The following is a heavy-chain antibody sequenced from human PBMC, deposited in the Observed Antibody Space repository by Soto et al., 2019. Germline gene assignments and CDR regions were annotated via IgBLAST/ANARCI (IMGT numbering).Heavy chain of an antibody. CDR3: ARDPGVPFWSGNKGSYYYGMDV. D-gene: IGHD3-3*01. J-gene: IGHJ6*02. CDR1: GFTFSSYA. Sequence: PGGSLRLSCAASGFTFSSYAMHWVRQAPGKGLEWVAVISYDGSNKYYADSVKGRFTISRDNSKNTLYLQMNSLRAEDTAVYYCARDPGVPFWSGNKGSYYYGMDVWGQGTTVTVSS. V-gene: IGHV3-30-3*01. CDR2: ISYDGSNK.